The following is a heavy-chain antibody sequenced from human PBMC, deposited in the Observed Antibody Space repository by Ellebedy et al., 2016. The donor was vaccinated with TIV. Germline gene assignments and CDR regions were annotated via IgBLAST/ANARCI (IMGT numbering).Heavy chain of an antibody. CDR3: VRGSGGNAASLDP. D-gene: IGHD6-13*01. CDR2: INPNSGGT. CDR1: GYTFTGYY. Sequence: ASVKVSCKASGYTFTGYYMHWVRQAPGQGLEWMGWINPNSGGTNYAQKFQGRVTMTRDTSISTAYMELSRLRSEDTAVYYCVRGSGGNAASLDPWGQGTLVTVSS. J-gene: IGHJ5*02. V-gene: IGHV1-2*02.